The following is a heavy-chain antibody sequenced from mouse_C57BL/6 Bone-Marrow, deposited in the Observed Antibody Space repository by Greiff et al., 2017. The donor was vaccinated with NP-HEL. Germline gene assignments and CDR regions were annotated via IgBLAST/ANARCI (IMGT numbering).Heavy chain of an antibody. Sequence: QVQLQQPGAELVKPGASVKLSCKASGYTFTSYWMQWVKQRPGQGLEWIGEIDPSDSYTNYNQKFKGKATLTVDTSSSTAYMQLSSLTSEDSAVYYCARDAYYGSSLYWGQGTTLTVSS. V-gene: IGHV1-50*01. D-gene: IGHD1-1*01. J-gene: IGHJ2*01. CDR2: IDPSDSYT. CDR3: ARDAYYGSSLY. CDR1: GYTFTSYW.